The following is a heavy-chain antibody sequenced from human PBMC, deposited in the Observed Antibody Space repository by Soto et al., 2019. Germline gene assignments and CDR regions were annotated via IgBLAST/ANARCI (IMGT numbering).Heavy chain of an antibody. D-gene: IGHD3-16*01. CDR3: AREGGESSDGLYYFDS. V-gene: IGHV4-30-4*01. CDR2: IYYSGNT. Sequence: PSETLSLTCSVSGGSTSSDNYWSWIRQPPGKGLEWIGHIYYSGNTDYNPSLKSRLAISIDTSKNQFSLKPSSVTAADAAVYFCAREGGESSDGLYYFDSWGEGSLATVYS. CDR1: GGSTSSDNY. J-gene: IGHJ4*02.